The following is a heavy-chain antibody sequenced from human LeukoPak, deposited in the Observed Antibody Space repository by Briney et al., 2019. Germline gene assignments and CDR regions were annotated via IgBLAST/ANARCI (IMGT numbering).Heavy chain of an antibody. D-gene: IGHD7-27*01. V-gene: IGHV4-59*01. CDR2: IHYSGST. J-gene: IGHJ5*02. Sequence: SETLSPTCTVSGGSISSYYCSWIRQPPGKGLEWIGYIHYSGSTNYNPSLKSRVTISVDTSKNQFSLKLSSVTAADTAVYYCARSILGIRFDPWGQGTLVTVSS. CDR1: GGSISSYY. CDR3: ARSILGIRFDP.